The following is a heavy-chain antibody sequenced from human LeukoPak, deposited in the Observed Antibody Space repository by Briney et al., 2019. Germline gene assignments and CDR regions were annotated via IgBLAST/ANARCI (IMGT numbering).Heavy chain of an antibody. Sequence: PGGSLRLSCAASGFTFSSYSMNWVRQAPGKGLEWVSSISSSSSYIYYADSVKGRFTISRDNAKNSLYLQMNSLRAEDTAVYYCASFSVTTDYFDYWGQGTLVTVSS. D-gene: IGHD4-11*01. J-gene: IGHJ4*02. V-gene: IGHV3-21*01. CDR3: ASFSVTTDYFDY. CDR1: GFTFSSYS. CDR2: ISSSSSYI.